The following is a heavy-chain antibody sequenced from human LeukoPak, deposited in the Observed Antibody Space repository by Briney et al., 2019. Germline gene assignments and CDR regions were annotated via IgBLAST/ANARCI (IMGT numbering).Heavy chain of an antibody. CDR3: ARGTYWAH. J-gene: IGHJ4*02. Sequence: GGSLRLSCAASGFTISSYWMSWVRQAPGKGLEWVANIKQDGSQKDYVDSVKGRFTISRDSAKNSLYLQMNSLRAEDTAVYYCARGTYWAHWGQGTLVTVSS. CDR2: IKQDGSQK. V-gene: IGHV3-7*04. D-gene: IGHD2-15*01. CDR1: GFTISSYW.